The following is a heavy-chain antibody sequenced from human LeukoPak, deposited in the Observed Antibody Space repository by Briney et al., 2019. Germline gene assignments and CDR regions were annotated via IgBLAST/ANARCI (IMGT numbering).Heavy chain of an antibody. CDR3: AREKRSVDGTKGGLDY. D-gene: IGHD6-19*01. V-gene: IGHV1-2*04. CDR1: GYTFTGYY. Sequence: GASVKVSCKASGYTFTGYYMHWVRQAPGEGLEWMGWINPNSGGTNYAQKFQGWVTMTRDTSISTAYMELSRLRSDDTAVYYCAREKRSVDGTKGGLDYWGQGTLVTVSS. J-gene: IGHJ4*02. CDR2: INPNSGGT.